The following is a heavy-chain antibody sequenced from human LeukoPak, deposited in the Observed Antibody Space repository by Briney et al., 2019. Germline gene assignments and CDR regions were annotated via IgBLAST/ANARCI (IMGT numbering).Heavy chain of an antibody. CDR3: AKDGAYYDILTGYYWVDAFDI. V-gene: IGHV3-23*01. CDR1: GFTVSSNY. D-gene: IGHD3-9*01. J-gene: IGHJ3*02. CDR2: ISGSGGST. Sequence: GGSLRLSCAASGFTVSSNYMSWVRQAPGKGLEWVSAISGSGGSTYYADSVKGRFTISRDNSKNTLYLQTNSLRAEDTAVYYCAKDGAYYDILTGYYWVDAFDIWGQGTMVTVSS.